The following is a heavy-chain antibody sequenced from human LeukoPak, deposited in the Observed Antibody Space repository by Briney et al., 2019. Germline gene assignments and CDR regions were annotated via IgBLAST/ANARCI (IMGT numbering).Heavy chain of an antibody. Sequence: GGSLRLSCVVSGFTFSWSTMTWVRQVPGKGPEWVAKMKEDGSETQYVDSAKGRFTISRDNAKNSLYLQMSSRRVEDTAVYYCATGGAPGGRFEYWGQGALVTVSS. CDR3: ATGGAPGGRFEY. V-gene: IGHV3-7*01. J-gene: IGHJ4*02. D-gene: IGHD3-16*01. CDR1: GFTFSWST. CDR2: MKEDGSET.